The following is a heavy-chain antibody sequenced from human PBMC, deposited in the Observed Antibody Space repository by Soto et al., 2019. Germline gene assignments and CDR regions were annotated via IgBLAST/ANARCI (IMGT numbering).Heavy chain of an antibody. CDR3: DRGSEYDFWSGYL. V-gene: IGHV1-69*06. J-gene: IGHJ4*02. CDR2: IVPMFGTS. CDR1: GGTSTRYA. Sequence: QERLVQSGAEVRKPGSSVKVSCKVTGGTSTRYAINWVRQAPGQGLEWIGGIVPMFGTSKYAQKFQGRVTITADTSTNIAYRELRSLRSEDTAVYYCDRGSEYDFWSGYLWGQGTLVSVSS. D-gene: IGHD3-3*01.